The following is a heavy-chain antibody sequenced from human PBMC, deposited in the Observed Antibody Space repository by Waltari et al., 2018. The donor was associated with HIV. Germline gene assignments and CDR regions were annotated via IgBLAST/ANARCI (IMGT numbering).Heavy chain of an antibody. Sequence: QVRLVQSGAEVKKPGASVKVSCQASGFSFTRYGSSGVRQAPGQGLEWMGWIHTYTGNTDSAENFQGRVTMTRDTFTNTIDMELRTLKSDDSAIYFCVRDLSPMGKSGWYDSWGQGTVVTVSS. V-gene: IGHV1-18*04. D-gene: IGHD6-19*01. CDR1: GFSFTRYG. CDR2: IHTYTGNT. CDR3: VRDLSPMGKSGWYDS. J-gene: IGHJ1*01.